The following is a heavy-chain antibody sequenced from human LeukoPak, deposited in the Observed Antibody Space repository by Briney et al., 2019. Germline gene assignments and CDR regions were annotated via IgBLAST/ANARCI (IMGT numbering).Heavy chain of an antibody. CDR1: GGSISSYY. CDR3: ARGVYIAAAQYGY. Sequence: SEILSLTCTVSGGSISSYYWSWIRQPPGKGLEWIGYIYYSGTTNCNPSLKSRVTISVDTSKNQFSLKLSSVTAADTAVYYCARGVYIAAAQYGYWGQGTLVTVSS. V-gene: IGHV4-59*01. D-gene: IGHD6-13*01. CDR2: IYYSGTT. J-gene: IGHJ4*02.